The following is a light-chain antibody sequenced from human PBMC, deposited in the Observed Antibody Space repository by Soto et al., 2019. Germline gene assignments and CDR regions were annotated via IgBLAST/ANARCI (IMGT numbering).Light chain of an antibody. CDR1: ESMSNF. CDR3: QPYNSYSRT. Sequence: DSQRTLSPSPLASSVGDKVTLTCRASESMSNFLAWYQQKPGKAPNLLIYKAASLESGVPSRFSGSGSGTEFTLTISSLQPDDFATYYCQPYNSYSRTCGKASKV. V-gene: IGKV1-5*03. J-gene: IGKJ1*01. CDR2: KAA.